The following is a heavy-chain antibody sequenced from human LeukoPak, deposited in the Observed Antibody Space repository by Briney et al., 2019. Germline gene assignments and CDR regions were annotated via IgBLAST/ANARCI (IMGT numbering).Heavy chain of an antibody. D-gene: IGHD3-10*01. CDR1: GYTFTSYG. J-gene: IGHJ5*02. V-gene: IGHV1-18*01. CDR2: ISAYNGNT. Sequence: ASVKVSCKASGYTFTSYGISWVRQAPGQGLEWMGWISAYNGNTNYAQKLQGRVTMTTDTSTSTAYMELRSLRSNDTAVYYCAGITMVRGVGNWFDPWGQGTLVTVST. CDR3: AGITMVRGVGNWFDP.